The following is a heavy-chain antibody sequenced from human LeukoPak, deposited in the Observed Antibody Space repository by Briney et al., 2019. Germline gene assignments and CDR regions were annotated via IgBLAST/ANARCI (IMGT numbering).Heavy chain of an antibody. CDR2: INPSGGST. J-gene: IGHJ4*02. V-gene: IGHV1-46*01. CDR3: ARQSGWLQKSSFDY. CDR1: GYTFISYY. D-gene: IGHD5-24*01. Sequence: ASVKVSCKASGYTFISYYMHWVRQAPGQGLEWMGIINPSGGSTSYPQKFQGRVTMTRDTSISTAYMELSRLRSDDTAVYYCARQSGWLQKSSFDYWGQGTLVTVSS.